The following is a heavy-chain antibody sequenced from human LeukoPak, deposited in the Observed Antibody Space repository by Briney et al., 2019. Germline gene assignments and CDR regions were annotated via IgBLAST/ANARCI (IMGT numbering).Heavy chain of an antibody. CDR3: ARLFSYYYDSSGYHNFDY. V-gene: IGHV4-59*01. D-gene: IGHD3-22*01. Sequence: SETLSLTCTVSGGSISSSYWSWIRQPPEKGLEWIGYISYSGSTKYNPSLKSRVTISVDTSKNQFSLKLSSVTAADTAVYYCARLFSYYYDSSGYHNFDYWGQGTLVTVSS. CDR1: GGSISSSY. J-gene: IGHJ4*02. CDR2: ISYSGST.